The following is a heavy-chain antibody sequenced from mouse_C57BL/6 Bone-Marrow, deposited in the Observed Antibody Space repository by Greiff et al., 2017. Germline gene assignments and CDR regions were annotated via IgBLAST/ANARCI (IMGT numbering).Heavy chain of an antibody. CDR3: ARCYYLFSY. Sequence: QVQLQQSGAELVRPGASVKLSCKASGYTFTDYYINWVQQRPGQGLEWIARIYPGRGNTYYNGTFKGKATLTAEKSSSTAYMQLSSLTSEDSAVYFCARCYYLFSYWGQGTLVTVSA. J-gene: IGHJ3*01. D-gene: IGHD2-1*01. CDR2: IYPGRGNT. V-gene: IGHV1-76*01. CDR1: GYTFTDYY.